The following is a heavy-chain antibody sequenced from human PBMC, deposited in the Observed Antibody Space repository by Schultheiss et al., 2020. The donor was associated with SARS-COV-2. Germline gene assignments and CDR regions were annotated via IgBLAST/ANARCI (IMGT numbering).Heavy chain of an antibody. D-gene: IGHD3-3*01. CDR1: GFTFSSYG. Sequence: GGSLRLSCAASGFTFSSYGMHWVRQAPGKGLEWVAVISYDGSNKYYADSVKGRYIISRDNANNSLYLQMNSLRAEDTAMYYCARDLVNWSHGPDYWGQGTLVTVSS. CDR2: ISYDGSNK. V-gene: IGHV3-30*03. CDR3: ARDLVNWSHGPDY. J-gene: IGHJ4*02.